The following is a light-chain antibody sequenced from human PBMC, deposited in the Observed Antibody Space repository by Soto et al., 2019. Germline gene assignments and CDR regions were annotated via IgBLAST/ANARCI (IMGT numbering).Light chain of an antibody. CDR3: RQYNNWPQT. Sequence: EIVMTQSPATLSVSPGERATLSCRASQSVSSKLAWYQQKPGQAPRLLIYGASTRATGIPARFSGSGSGTEFTLTISSLQSEDLTVYYCRQYNNWPQTFRQGTKVEIK. CDR1: QSVSSK. J-gene: IGKJ1*01. CDR2: GAS. V-gene: IGKV3-15*01.